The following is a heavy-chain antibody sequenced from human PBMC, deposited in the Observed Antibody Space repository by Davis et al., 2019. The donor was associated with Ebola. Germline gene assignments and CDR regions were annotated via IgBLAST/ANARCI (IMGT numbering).Heavy chain of an antibody. V-gene: IGHV3-30*18. CDR2: ISYDGSNK. D-gene: IGHD4-17*01. Sequence: GESLKISCAASGFTFSSYGMHWVRQAPGKGLEWVAVISYDGSNKYYADSVKGRFTISRDISKNTLYLQMNSLRAEDTAVYYCAKDGDYRPFDYWGQGTLVTVSS. CDR1: GFTFSSYG. CDR3: AKDGDYRPFDY. J-gene: IGHJ4*02.